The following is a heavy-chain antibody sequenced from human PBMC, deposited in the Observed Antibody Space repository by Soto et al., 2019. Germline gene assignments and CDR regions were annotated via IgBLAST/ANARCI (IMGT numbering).Heavy chain of an antibody. D-gene: IGHD2-2*02. CDR3: ARAKTVVVPAAIYWFDP. CDR1: GGSFSGYY. V-gene: IGHV4-34*01. Sequence: SETLSLTCSVYGGSFSGYYWSWIRQPPGKGLEWIGEINHSGSTNYNPSLKSRVTISVDTSKNQFSLKLSSVTAADTAVYYCARAKTVVVPAAIYWFDPWGQGTLVTVSS. CDR2: INHSGST. J-gene: IGHJ5*02.